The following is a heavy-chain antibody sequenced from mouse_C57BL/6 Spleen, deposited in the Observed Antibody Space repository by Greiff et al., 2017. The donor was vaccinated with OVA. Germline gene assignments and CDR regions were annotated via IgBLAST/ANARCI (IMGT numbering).Heavy chain of an antibody. CDR1: GYTFTSYW. J-gene: IGHJ4*01. CDR2: IDPSDSYT. CDR3: ARSDYGSSYAMDY. V-gene: IGHV1-69*01. D-gene: IGHD1-1*01. Sequence: QVQLQQPGAELVMPGASVKLSCKASGYTFTSYWMLWVKQRPGQGLEWIGEIDPSDSYTNYNQKFKGKSTLTVDKSSSTAYMQLSSLTSEDSAVYYCARSDYGSSYAMDYWGQGTSVTVSS.